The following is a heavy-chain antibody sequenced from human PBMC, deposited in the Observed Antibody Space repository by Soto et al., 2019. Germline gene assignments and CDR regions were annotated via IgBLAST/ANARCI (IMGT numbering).Heavy chain of an antibody. Sequence: EVQLVESGGGLVQPGRSLRLSCAASGFTFDDYAMHWVRQAPGKGLEWVSGISWNSGSIGYADSVKGRFTISRDNAKNSLYLQMNSLRAEDTALYYCALDPYEIVVVVAALYYYYYYMDVWGKGTTVTVSS. J-gene: IGHJ6*03. D-gene: IGHD2-15*01. CDR1: GFTFDDYA. CDR3: ALDPYEIVVVVAALYYYYYYMDV. V-gene: IGHV3-9*01. CDR2: ISWNSGSI.